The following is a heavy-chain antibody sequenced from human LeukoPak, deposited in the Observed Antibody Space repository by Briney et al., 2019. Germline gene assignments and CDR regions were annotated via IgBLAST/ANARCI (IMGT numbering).Heavy chain of an antibody. D-gene: IGHD6-19*01. J-gene: IGHJ6*02. CDR2: IIPILGIA. CDR1: GYTFTSYG. Sequence: GASVKVSCKASGYTFTSYGISWVRQAPGQGLEWMGRIIPILGIANYAQKFQGRVTITADKSTSTAYMELSSLRSEDTAVYYCARDHGGYSSGWSDLGVGMDVWGQGTTVTVSS. CDR3: ARDHGGYSSGWSDLGVGMDV. V-gene: IGHV1-69*04.